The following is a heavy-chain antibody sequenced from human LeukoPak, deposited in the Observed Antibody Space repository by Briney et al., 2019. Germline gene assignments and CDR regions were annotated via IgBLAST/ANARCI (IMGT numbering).Heavy chain of an antibody. CDR3: ARDTIAAAGIFDY. CDR2: IIPIFGTA. V-gene: IGHV1-69*05. CDR1: GGTFSSYA. D-gene: IGHD6-13*01. Sequence: ASVKVSCTPSGGTFSSYAISWVRQAPGRGLEWMGRIIPIFGTANYAQKFQGRVTITTDESTSTVYMELSSLRSEDTAVYYCARDTIAAAGIFDYWGQGTLVTVSS. J-gene: IGHJ4*02.